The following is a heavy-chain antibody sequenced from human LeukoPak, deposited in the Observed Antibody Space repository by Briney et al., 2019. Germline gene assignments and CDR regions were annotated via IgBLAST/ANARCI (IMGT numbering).Heavy chain of an antibody. D-gene: IGHD3-3*01. J-gene: IGHJ6*03. CDR3: ARGTDFWSGSDYYYYMDV. V-gene: IGHV3-30*04. CDR1: GFTFSSYA. CDR2: ISYDGSNK. Sequence: PGRSLRLSCAASGFTFSSYAMHWVRQAPGKGLEWVAVISYDGSNKYYADSVKGRFTISRDNSKNTLYLQMNSLRAEDTAVYYCARGTDFWSGSDYYYYMDVWGKGTTVTVSS.